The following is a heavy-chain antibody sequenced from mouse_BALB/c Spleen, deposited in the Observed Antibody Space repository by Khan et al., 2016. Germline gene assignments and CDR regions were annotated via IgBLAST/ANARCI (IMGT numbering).Heavy chain of an antibody. V-gene: IGHV3-2*02. CDR3: AKLRLRYFDV. D-gene: IGHD1-2*01. Sequence: EVQFQESGPGLVKPSQSLSLTCTVTGYSITSDYAWNWIRQFPGNKLEWMGYISYSGSTSYNPSLKSRISITRDTSKNQFFLQLNSVTTEDTATYYCAKLRLRYFDVWGAGTTVTVSS. J-gene: IGHJ1*01. CDR1: GYSITSDYA. CDR2: ISYSGST.